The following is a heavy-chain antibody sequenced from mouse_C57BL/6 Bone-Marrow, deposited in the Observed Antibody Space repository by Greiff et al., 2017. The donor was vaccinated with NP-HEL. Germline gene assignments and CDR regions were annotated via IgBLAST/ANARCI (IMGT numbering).Heavy chain of an antibody. D-gene: IGHD1-1*01. V-gene: IGHV1-42*01. Sequence: VQLQQSGPELVKPGASVQISCKASGYSFTGYYMNWVKQSPEQSLEWIGEFNPRTGVTTYNQKFKAKATLTVDKSSSTASMQLKSLTSEDSAVYYCARRGSTTVVSHFDYWGQGTTLTVSS. CDR3: ARRGSTTVVSHFDY. CDR1: GYSFTGYY. J-gene: IGHJ2*01. CDR2: FNPRTGVT.